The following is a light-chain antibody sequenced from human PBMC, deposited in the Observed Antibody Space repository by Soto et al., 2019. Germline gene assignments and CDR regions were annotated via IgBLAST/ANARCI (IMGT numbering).Light chain of an antibody. J-gene: IGLJ3*02. CDR1: SSDVGSYNL. Sequence: QSVLTQPASVSGSPGQSITISCTGTSSDVGSYNLVSWFQQHPGKAPKFMIYEVSKRPSGVSTRFSGSKSGNTASLTISGLQAEDEDDYYCCSYAGTTTWVFGGGTKLTVL. V-gene: IGLV2-23*02. CDR2: EVS. CDR3: CSYAGTTTWV.